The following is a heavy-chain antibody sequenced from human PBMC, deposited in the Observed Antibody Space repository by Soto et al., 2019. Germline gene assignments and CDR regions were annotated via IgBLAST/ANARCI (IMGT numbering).Heavy chain of an antibody. CDR2: INPNGGGT. D-gene: IGHD6-6*01. CDR1: GYTFTSNY. J-gene: IGHJ4*02. Sequence: QVQLVQSGAEVRKPGASVNVSCKASGYTFTSNYIQWMRQAPGQGFEWMGVINPNGGGTTYAQKFQGRVTMTRETTTSTVYMDMSSLRSEVTAVYYSARDRWRGSSPIEFWGQGTLVSVSS. CDR3: ARDRWRGSSPIEF. V-gene: IGHV1-46*01.